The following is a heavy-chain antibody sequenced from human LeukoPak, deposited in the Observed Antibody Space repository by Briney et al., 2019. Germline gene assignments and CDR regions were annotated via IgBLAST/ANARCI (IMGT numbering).Heavy chain of an antibody. CDR3: ARGPDVVVVPAAMLGDQHWFDP. J-gene: IGHJ5*02. Sequence: SETLSLTCTVSGGSISSYYWSWIRQPPGKGLEWIGYIYYSGSTNYNPSLKSRVTISVDTSKNQFSLKLSSVTAADTAVYYCARGPDVVVVPAAMLGDQHWFDPWGQGTLVTVSS. D-gene: IGHD2-2*01. V-gene: IGHV4-59*01. CDR2: IYYSGST. CDR1: GGSISSYY.